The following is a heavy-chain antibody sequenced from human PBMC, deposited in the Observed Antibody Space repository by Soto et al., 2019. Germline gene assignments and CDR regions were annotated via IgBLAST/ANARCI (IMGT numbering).Heavy chain of an antibody. J-gene: IGHJ4*02. CDR1: GFTFSSYA. V-gene: IGHV3-23*01. Sequence: EVQLLESGGGLVQPGGSLRLSCAASGFTFSSYAMSWLLQAPGKGLEWVSAISGTGGTTYYADSVKGRFTISRDNSRNTLHLQMNSLRAEDTAIYYCAKFFVETGGSSGWPWSFHFWGQGTLVTVSS. D-gene: IGHD6-25*01. CDR3: AKFFVETGGSSGWPWSFHF. CDR2: ISGTGGTT.